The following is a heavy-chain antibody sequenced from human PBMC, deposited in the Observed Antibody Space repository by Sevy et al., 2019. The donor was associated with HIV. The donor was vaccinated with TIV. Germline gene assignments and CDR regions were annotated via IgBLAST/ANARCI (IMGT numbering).Heavy chain of an antibody. CDR3: ARYLRGDFAGGFDS. V-gene: IGHV4-39*01. CDR2: IDYSGST. Sequence: SETLSLTCSVSGASISSSSYYWGWIRQPPGKGLEWIGSIDYSGSTYYTPALKSRGTISGDASKSQFSLKLRSVTAADTAFYYCARYLRGDFAGGFDSWGQGALVTVSS. D-gene: IGHD4-17*01. CDR1: GASISSSSYY. J-gene: IGHJ5*01.